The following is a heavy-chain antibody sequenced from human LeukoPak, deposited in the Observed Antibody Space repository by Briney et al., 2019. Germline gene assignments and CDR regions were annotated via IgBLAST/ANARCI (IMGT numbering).Heavy chain of an antibody. CDR3: AHRRDGYNSLDY. CDR1: GFSLSTSGVA. CDR2: IYWDEDK. V-gene: IGHV2-5*02. D-gene: IGHD5-24*01. Sequence: SGPTLVKPTQTLTLTCTFSGFSLSTSGVAVGWIRQPPGKALEWLGLIYWDEDKRYSPSLKSALTITKDTSKNQVVLTMTNMDPVDTATYYCAHRRDGYNSLDYWDQGTLVTVSS. J-gene: IGHJ4*02.